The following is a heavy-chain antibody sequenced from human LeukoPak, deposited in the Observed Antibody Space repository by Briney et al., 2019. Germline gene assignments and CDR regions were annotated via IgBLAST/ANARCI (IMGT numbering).Heavy chain of an antibody. D-gene: IGHD2-8*01. CDR3: ARGYCTNGVCSSDYFDY. Sequence: PSQTLSLTCTVSGGSISSGGYYWNWIRQHPGEGLEWIGYIYNGGSTYYNPSLKSRSTISVDTSKNQFSLKLSSVTAADTAVYYCARGYCTNGVCSSDYFDYWGQGTLVTVSS. CDR2: IYNGGST. CDR1: GGSISSGGYY. J-gene: IGHJ4*02. V-gene: IGHV4-31*03.